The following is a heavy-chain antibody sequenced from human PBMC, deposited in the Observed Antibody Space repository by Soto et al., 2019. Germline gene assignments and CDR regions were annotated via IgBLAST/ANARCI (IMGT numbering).Heavy chain of an antibody. J-gene: IGHJ6*02. Sequence: KPGGSLRLSCAASGFTFTTYSMNWVRQAPGKGLEWVSYISSSSTYIYYGDSVKGRFTISRDNSKNSLYLQMNSLRAEDTAVYYCARDRGIVPGGIFDYYYGMDVWGQGTTVTVSS. CDR2: ISSSSTYI. CDR1: GFTFTTYS. D-gene: IGHD2-15*01. V-gene: IGHV3-21*01. CDR3: ARDRGIVPGGIFDYYYGMDV.